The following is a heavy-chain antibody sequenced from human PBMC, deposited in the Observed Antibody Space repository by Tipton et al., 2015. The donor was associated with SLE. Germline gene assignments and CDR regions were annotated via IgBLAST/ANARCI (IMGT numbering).Heavy chain of an antibody. V-gene: IGHV4-39*07. CDR1: GGSISSSSYY. Sequence: TLSLTCTVSGGSISSSSYYWGWIRRPPGKGPEWIGSIYYTGSTYYNPSLKSRVTISVDTSKNQFSLKLSSVTAADTAVYYCARVGDLGYFDWLSHYYFDYWGQGTLVTVSS. CDR3: ARVGDLGYFDWLSHYYFDY. D-gene: IGHD3-9*01. J-gene: IGHJ4*02. CDR2: IYYTGST.